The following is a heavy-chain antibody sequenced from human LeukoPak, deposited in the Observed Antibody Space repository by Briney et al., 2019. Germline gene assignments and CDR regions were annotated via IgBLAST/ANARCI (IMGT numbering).Heavy chain of an antibody. D-gene: IGHD3-22*01. CDR1: GGSFSGYY. V-gene: IGHV4-34*01. Sequence: SEALSLTCAVYGGSFSGYYWSWIRQPPGKGLEWIGEINHSGSTNYNPSLKSRVTISVDTSKNQFSLKLSSVTAADTAVYYCARDAHYYDSSYFDYWGQGTLVTVSS. CDR3: ARDAHYYDSSYFDY. CDR2: INHSGST. J-gene: IGHJ4*02.